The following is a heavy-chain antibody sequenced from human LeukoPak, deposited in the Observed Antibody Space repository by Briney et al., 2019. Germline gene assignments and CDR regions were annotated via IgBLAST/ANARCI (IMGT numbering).Heavy chain of an antibody. CDR3: ARVVMGQLFRARCSLDV. CDR1: GGSISSSSYY. D-gene: IGHD6-6*01. Sequence: PSEPLSLPCPVSGGSISSSSYYWGWIRQPPGKGLEWIGEINHSGSTNYNQSLKSRVTISVDTSKNQFSLKLSSVTAADTAVYYCARVVMGQLFRARCSLDVWGKGTTVTVSS. J-gene: IGHJ6*04. V-gene: IGHV4-39*07. CDR2: INHSGST.